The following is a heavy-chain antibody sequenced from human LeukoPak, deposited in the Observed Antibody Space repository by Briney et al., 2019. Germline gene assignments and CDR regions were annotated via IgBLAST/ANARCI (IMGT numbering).Heavy chain of an antibody. D-gene: IGHD1-26*01. CDR2: INSDGSST. J-gene: IGHJ4*02. CDR3: ARARYSGSYYPFDY. CDR1: GFTFSSYW. Sequence: GGSLRLSCAASGFTFSSYWMHWVRQAPGKGLVWVSRINSDGSSTSYADPVKGRFTISRDNAKNTLYVQMNSLRAEDTAVYYCARARYSGSYYPFDYWGQGTLVTVSS. V-gene: IGHV3-74*01.